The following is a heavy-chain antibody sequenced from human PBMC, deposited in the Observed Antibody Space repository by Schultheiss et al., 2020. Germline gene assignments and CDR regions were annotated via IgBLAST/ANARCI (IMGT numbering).Heavy chain of an antibody. D-gene: IGHD6-6*01. CDR3: ARRGSGYSSSSNAFDI. Sequence: ESLKIACAASGFTFISYSMNWVRQAPGKGLEWVSSISSSSSYIYYADSVKGRLTISRDNAKNSLYLQMNSLRAEDTAVYYCARRGSGYSSSSNAFDIWGKGTM. V-gene: IGHV3-21*01. CDR1: GFTFISYS. J-gene: IGHJ3*02. CDR2: ISSSSSYI.